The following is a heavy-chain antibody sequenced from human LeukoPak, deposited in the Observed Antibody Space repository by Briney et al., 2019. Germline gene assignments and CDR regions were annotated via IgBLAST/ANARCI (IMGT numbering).Heavy chain of an antibody. J-gene: IGHJ4*02. CDR2: INHSGST. CDR3: ARVKGYYGSGNYSLDY. V-gene: IGHV4-34*01. CDR1: GGSFSGYY. D-gene: IGHD3-10*01. Sequence: SETLSLTCAVSGGSFSGYYWSWIRQPPGKGLEWIGEINHSGSTNYNPSLKSRVTISVDTSKNQFSLKLSSVTAADTAVYYCARVKGYYGSGNYSLDYWGQGTLVTVSS.